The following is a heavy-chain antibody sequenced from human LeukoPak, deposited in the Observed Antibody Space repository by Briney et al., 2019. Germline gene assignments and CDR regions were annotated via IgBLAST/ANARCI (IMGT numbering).Heavy chain of an antibody. CDR1: GYTFTSYY. CDR2: INPSGGST. CDR3: ARDSLELRGKGENAFDI. V-gene: IGHV1-46*01. Sequence: ASVKVSCKASGYTFTSYYMHWVRQAPGQGLEWMGIINPSGGSTSYAQKFEGRVTMTRDTSTSTVYMELSRLRSEDTAVYYCARDSLELRGKGENAFDIWGQGTMVTVSS. J-gene: IGHJ3*02. D-gene: IGHD1-7*01.